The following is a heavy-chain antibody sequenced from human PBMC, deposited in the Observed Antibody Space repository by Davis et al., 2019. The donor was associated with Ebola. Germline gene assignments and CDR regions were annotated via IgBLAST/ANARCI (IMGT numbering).Heavy chain of an antibody. CDR2: ISVSGGST. J-gene: IGHJ6*02. V-gene: IGHV3-23*01. CDR1: GFTFSSYA. Sequence: GESLKISCAASGFTFSSYAMSWVRQAPGKGLEWVSAISVSGGSTFYADSVKGRFTISRDNSDNTLYLQMNSLRAEDTAVYYCARYIGGATFGLDVWGQGTTVTVSS. CDR3: ARYIGGATFGLDV. D-gene: IGHD1-26*01.